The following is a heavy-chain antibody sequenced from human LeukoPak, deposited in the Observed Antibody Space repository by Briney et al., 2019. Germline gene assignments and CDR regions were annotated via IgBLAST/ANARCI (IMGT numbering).Heavy chain of an antibody. Sequence: GGSLQISCKGSGYSFINNWFSWVRQLPGKGLEWMGTIGTGKTYINYTSYFQADVIFSADKSISTAYLKWSSLKSSDTAMYFFARHRMYFPDNSGYFYFDYWGQGALVTVSS. D-gene: IGHD3-22*01. CDR2: IGTGKTYI. J-gene: IGHJ4*02. V-gene: IGHV5-10-1*01. CDR1: GYSFINNW. CDR3: ARHRMYFPDNSGYFYFDY.